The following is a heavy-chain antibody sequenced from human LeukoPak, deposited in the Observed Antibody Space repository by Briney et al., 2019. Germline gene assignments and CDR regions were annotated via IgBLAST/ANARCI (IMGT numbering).Heavy chain of an antibody. J-gene: IGHJ4*02. CDR2: ISSNGGST. D-gene: IGHD4-17*01. Sequence: PGGSLRLSCAASGFTFSSYAMHWVRRAPGKGLEYVSAISSNGGSTYYANSVKGRFTISRDNSKNTLYLQMGSLRAEDMAVYYCARTSEMTTVTGKYYFDYWGQGTLVTVSS. CDR1: GFTFSSYA. CDR3: ARTSEMTTVTGKYYFDY. V-gene: IGHV3-64*01.